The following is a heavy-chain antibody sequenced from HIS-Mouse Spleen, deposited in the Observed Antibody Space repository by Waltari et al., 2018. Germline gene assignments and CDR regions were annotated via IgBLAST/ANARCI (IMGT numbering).Heavy chain of an antibody. CDR2: IYYSGST. J-gene: IGHJ2*01. D-gene: IGHD6-13*01. CDR1: GGSISPSSYN. CDR3: AREIPYSSSWYDWYFDL. V-gene: IGHV4-39*07. Sequence: QLQLQESGPGLVKPSETLSLTCPVSGGSISPSSYNWGWICPPPGKGLEWIGSIYYSGSTYYNPSLKSRVTISVETSKNQFSLKLSSVTAADTAVYYCAREIPYSSSWYDWYFDLWGRGTLVTVSS.